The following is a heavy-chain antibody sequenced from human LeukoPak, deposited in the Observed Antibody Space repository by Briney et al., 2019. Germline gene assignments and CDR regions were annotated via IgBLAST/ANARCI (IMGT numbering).Heavy chain of an antibody. V-gene: IGHV3-23*01. CDR1: GFVFSTYA. J-gene: IGHJ4*02. CDR3: AKVKALDAVASYFDY. D-gene: IGHD1-1*01. CDR2: ISSSGDNT. Sequence: GGSLRLSCAASGFVFSTYAMGWVRQAPGKGLEWVSAISSSGDNTYYADSVKGQFTISRDNSKDTLDLQMNSLRAEDTAMYHCAKVKALDAVASYFDYWGQGTLVTVSS.